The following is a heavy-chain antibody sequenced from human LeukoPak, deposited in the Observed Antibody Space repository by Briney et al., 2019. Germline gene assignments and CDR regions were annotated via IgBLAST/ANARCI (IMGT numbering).Heavy chain of an antibody. CDR3: ARNDGSTSREDY. J-gene: IGHJ4*02. CDR2: IYHSGST. Sequence: SETLSLTCTVSGGSISSGGYYWSWIRQPPGKGLEWIGYIYHSGSTYYNPSLKSRVTISVDRSKNQFSLKLSSVTAADTAVYYCARNDGSTSREDYWGQGTLVTVSS. CDR1: GGSISSGGYY. V-gene: IGHV4-30-2*01. D-gene: IGHD2-2*01.